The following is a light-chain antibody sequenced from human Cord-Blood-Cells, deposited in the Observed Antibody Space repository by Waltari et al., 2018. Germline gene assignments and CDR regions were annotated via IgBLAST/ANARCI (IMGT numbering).Light chain of an antibody. J-gene: IGKJ2*01. V-gene: IGKV4-1*01. CDR2: WAS. CDR3: QQYYSTPYT. CDR1: QSVLYSSNNKNY. Sequence: DIVMTHSPDSLAVSLCVRANINCKSSQSVLYSSNNKNYLAWYQQKPGQPPKLLIYWASTRESGVPDRFSGSGSGTDFTLTISSLQAEDVAVYYCQQYYSTPYTFGQGTKLEIK.